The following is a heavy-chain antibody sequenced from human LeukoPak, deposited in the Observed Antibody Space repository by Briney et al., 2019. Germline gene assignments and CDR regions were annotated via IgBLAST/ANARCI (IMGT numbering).Heavy chain of an antibody. V-gene: IGHV1-2*02. CDR3: ASPDRRYSSGYYQHPGAFDI. CDR1: GYTFTGYY. Sequence: PGASVTVSCKASGYTFTGYYMHWVRQAPGQGLEWMGWINPNSGGTNYAQKLQGRVTMTTDTSTSTAYMELRSLRSDDTAVYYCASPDRRYSSGYYQHPGAFDIWGQGTMVTVSS. D-gene: IGHD3-22*01. CDR2: INPNSGGT. J-gene: IGHJ3*02.